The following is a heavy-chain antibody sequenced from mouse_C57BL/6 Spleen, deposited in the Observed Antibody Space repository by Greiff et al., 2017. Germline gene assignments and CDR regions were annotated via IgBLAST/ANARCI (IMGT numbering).Heavy chain of an antibody. CDR3: TRDPVYYGSSYFSWFAY. Sequence: QVQLQQSGAELVRPGASVTLSCKASGYTFTDYEMHWVKQTPVHGLEWIGAIDPETGGTAYNQKFQGKAILTADKSSSTAYMELRSLTSEDSAVYYCTRDPVYYGSSYFSWFAYWGKGTLVTVSA. CDR2: IDPETGGT. D-gene: IGHD1-1*01. CDR1: GYTFTDYE. J-gene: IGHJ3*01. V-gene: IGHV1-15*01.